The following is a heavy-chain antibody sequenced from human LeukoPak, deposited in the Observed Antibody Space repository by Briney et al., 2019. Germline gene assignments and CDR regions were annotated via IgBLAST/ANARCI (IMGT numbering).Heavy chain of an antibody. CDR1: GYTFTGYY. V-gene: IGHV1-2*02. Sequence: GASVKVSCKASGYTFTGYYMHWVRQAPGQGLEWMGWINPNSGGTNYAQKLQGRVTMTTDTSTSTADMELRSLRSDDTAVYYCARDPHEFSSGWSHFEYWGQGTLVTVSS. D-gene: IGHD6-19*01. J-gene: IGHJ4*02. CDR3: ARDPHEFSSGWSHFEY. CDR2: INPNSGGT.